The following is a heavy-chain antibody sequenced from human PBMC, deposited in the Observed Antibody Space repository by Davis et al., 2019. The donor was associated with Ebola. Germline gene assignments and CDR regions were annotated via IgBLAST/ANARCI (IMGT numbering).Heavy chain of an antibody. D-gene: IGHD3-3*01. Sequence: ASVKVSCKASGYTFTSYGISWVRQAAGHGLEWMGWISAYNGNTNYAQKLQGRVTMTTDTSTSTAYMELRSLRSDDTAVYYCAGEFWQTWFDPGGQGTLVTVSS. CDR3: AGEFWQTWFDP. V-gene: IGHV1-18*01. CDR1: GYTFTSYG. CDR2: ISAYNGNT. J-gene: IGHJ5*02.